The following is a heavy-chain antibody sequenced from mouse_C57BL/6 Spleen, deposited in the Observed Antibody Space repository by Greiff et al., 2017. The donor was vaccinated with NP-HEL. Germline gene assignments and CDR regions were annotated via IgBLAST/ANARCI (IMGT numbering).Heavy chain of an antibody. CDR3: ARSLYYSNFLFDY. J-gene: IGHJ2*01. CDR2: IDPSDSYT. CDR1: GYTFTSYW. D-gene: IGHD2-5*01. Sequence: VQLQQSGAELVKPGASVKLSCKASGYTFTSYWMQWVKQRPGQGIEWIGEIDPSDSYTNYNQKFKGKATLTVDTSSSTAYLQLSSLTSEDSAVYYCARSLYYSNFLFDYWGQGTTLTVSS. V-gene: IGHV1-50*01.